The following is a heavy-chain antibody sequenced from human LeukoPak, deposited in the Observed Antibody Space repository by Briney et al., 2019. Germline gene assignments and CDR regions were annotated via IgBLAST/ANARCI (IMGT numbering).Heavy chain of an antibody. Sequence: SETLSLTCAVSGYSISSGYFWGWIRQPPGKGLEWIGSIYHSGSTYYNPSLKSRVTISVDTSKNQFSLKLSSVTAADTAVYYCARPQPGGSGSYYFDYWGQGTLVTVSS. CDR2: IYHSGST. V-gene: IGHV4-38-2*01. CDR3: ARPQPGGSGSYYFDY. D-gene: IGHD1-26*01. CDR1: GYSISSGYF. J-gene: IGHJ4*02.